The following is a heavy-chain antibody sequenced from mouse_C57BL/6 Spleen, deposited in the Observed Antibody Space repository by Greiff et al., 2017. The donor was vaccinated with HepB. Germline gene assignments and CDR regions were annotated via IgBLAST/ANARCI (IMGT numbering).Heavy chain of an antibody. D-gene: IGHD1-1*01. V-gene: IGHV1-63*01. Sequence: VQLQQSGAELVRPGTSVKMSCKASGYTFTNYWIGWAKQRPGHGLEWIGDIYPGGGYTNYNEKFKGKATLTADKSSSTAYMQFSSLTSEDSAIYYCARLGKFGSSYYYAMDYWGQGTSVTVSS. J-gene: IGHJ4*01. CDR2: IYPGGGYT. CDR3: ARLGKFGSSYYYAMDY. CDR1: GYTFTNYW.